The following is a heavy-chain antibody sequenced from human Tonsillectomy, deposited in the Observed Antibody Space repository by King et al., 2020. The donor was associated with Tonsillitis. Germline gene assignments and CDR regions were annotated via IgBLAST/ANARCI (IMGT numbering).Heavy chain of an antibody. CDR2: IYSSGST. Sequence: QLQESGPGLAKPSETLSLTCTVSVGSIRSHYWSWIRHPPGKGLDWIGYIYSSGSTNYNPSLKSRVTISVDTSKNQFSLKLGSVTAADTAVYYCARLLPEYSRSAGCFDYWGQGTLVTVSS. V-gene: IGHV4-59*08. CDR3: ARLLPEYSRSAGCFDY. J-gene: IGHJ4*02. CDR1: VGSIRSHY. D-gene: IGHD6-6*01.